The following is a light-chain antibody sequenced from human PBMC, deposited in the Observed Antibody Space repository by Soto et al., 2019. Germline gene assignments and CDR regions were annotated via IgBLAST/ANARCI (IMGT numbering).Light chain of an antibody. CDR3: QQYGSSPYT. CDR2: GAS. J-gene: IGKJ2*01. CDR1: QSVSSNY. Sequence: EIVLTQSPGTLSLSPGERATLSCRASQSVSSNYLAWYQQKPGQAPRLLIYGASRRASGIPDRFSGRGSGTGFSLTISRLEPEDFAVYYCQQYGSSPYTCGQGTKLEIK. V-gene: IGKV3-20*01.